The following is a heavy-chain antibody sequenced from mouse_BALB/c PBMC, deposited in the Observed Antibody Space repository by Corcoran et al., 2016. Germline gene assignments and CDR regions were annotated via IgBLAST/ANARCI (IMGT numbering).Heavy chain of an antibody. CDR2: IYWDDDK. CDR3: ARSDDYYAMDY. V-gene: IGHV8-12*01. J-gene: IGHJ4*01. CDR1: GFSLSTSGMG. Sequence: QVTLKESGPGILQPSQTLSLTCSFSGFSLSTSGMGVSWIRQPSGKGLEWLAHIYWDDDKRYNPSLKSRLTISKDTSSNQVFLKITSVDTADTATYYCARSDDYYAMDYWGQGTSVTVS.